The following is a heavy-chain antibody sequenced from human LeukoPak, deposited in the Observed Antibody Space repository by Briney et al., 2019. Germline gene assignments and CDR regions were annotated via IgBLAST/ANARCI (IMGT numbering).Heavy chain of an antibody. CDR2: MNPGSGDT. CDR3: ARGLGSYSTTWYPPLRY. J-gene: IGHJ4*02. D-gene: IGHD2/OR15-2a*01. V-gene: IGHV1-8*01. CDR1: GFTFTTHD. Sequence: GASVKVSFKTSGFTFTTHDINWVRQATGKGLEWMGWMNPGSGDTGYEPRFQGRVTMTRNTSINTAYMELSSLRSEDAAVYYCARGLGSYSTTWYPPLRYWGQGTLVTVSS.